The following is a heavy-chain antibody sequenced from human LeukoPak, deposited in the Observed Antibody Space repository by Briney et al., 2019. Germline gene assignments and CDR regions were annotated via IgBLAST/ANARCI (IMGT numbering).Heavy chain of an antibody. Sequence: GASVKVSCKASGYTFTSYGISWVRQAPGQGLEWMGWIGGYNGNTNYAQKLQGRVTMTTDTSTSTAYMELRSLRSDDTAVYYCARPNYPGGSGSYGGTNWFDPWGQGTLVTVSS. CDR2: IGGYNGNT. CDR1: GYTFTSYG. J-gene: IGHJ5*02. V-gene: IGHV1-18*01. CDR3: ARPNYPGGSGSYGGTNWFDP. D-gene: IGHD3-10*01.